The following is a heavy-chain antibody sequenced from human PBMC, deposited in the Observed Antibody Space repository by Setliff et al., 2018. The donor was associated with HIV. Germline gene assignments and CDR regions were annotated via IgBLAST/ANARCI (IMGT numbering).Heavy chain of an antibody. J-gene: IGHJ4*02. CDR3: ARESRVPYYYGSGTEPGGGD. CDR2: INAGNGNT. Sequence: ASVKVSCKASGYTFTSYAMHWVRQAPGQRLEWMGWINAGNGNTKYSQKFQGRVTITRDTSASTAYMALSSLRSEDTAVYYCARESRVPYYYGSGTEPGGGDWGQGTLVTV. D-gene: IGHD3-10*01. V-gene: IGHV1-3*01. CDR1: GYTFTSYA.